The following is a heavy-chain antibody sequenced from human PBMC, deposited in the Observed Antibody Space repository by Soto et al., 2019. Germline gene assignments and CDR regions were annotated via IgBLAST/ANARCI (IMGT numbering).Heavy chain of an antibody. D-gene: IGHD4-17*01. CDR2: ISSSSSTI. CDR3: ASGSFDYGDYVDYYYGMDV. V-gene: IGHV3-48*02. J-gene: IGHJ6*02. Sequence: EVQLVESGGGLVQPGGSLRLSCAASGFTFSSYSMNWVRQAPGKGLEWVSYISSSSSTIYYADSVKGRFTISRDNAKNSLYLQMNSLRDEDTAVYYCASGSFDYGDYVDYYYGMDVWGQGTTVTVSS. CDR1: GFTFSSYS.